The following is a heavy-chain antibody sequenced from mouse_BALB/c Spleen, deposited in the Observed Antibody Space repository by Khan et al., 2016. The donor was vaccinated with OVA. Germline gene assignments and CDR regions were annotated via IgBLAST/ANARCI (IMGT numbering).Heavy chain of an antibody. V-gene: IGHV1-61*01. CDR2: IDPSDSET. D-gene: IGHD2-2*01. J-gene: IGHJ3*01. CDR3: TRREKYGYDPSWFAY. CDR1: GYTFTSYW. Sequence: QVQLQQSGAELVRPGASVKLSCKASGYTFTSYWMNWVKQRPGQDLEWIGMIDPSDSETHYNQMFKDKATLTVDKSSSTAYMQLSSLTSEDSAVYYCTRREKYGYDPSWFAYWGQGTLVTVSA.